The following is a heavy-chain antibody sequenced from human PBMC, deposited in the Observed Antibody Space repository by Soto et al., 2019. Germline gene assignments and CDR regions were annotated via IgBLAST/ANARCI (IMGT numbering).Heavy chain of an antibody. CDR3: ARLTYYYDSSGSNWLDP. Sequence: PGDSLKISCKGSGYSFTSYLIGWVRQMPGKGLEWMGIIYPGDSDTRYSPSFQGQVTISADKSISTAYLQWSSLKASDTAMYYCARLTYYYDSSGSNWLDPWGQGTLVTVSS. V-gene: IGHV5-51*01. CDR2: IYPGDSDT. CDR1: GYSFTSYL. D-gene: IGHD3-22*01. J-gene: IGHJ5*02.